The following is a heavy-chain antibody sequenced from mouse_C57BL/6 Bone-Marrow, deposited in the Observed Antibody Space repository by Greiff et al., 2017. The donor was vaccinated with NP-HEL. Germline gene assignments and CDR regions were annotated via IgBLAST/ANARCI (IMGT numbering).Heavy chain of an antibody. CDR3: ARCPRYGSSYDYFDY. Sequence: EVLLVESGPGLAKPSQTLSLTCSVTGYSITSDYWNWIRKFPGNKLEYMGYISYSGSTYYNPSLKSRISIIRDTSKNQYYLQLNSVTTDDTATYYCARCPRYGSSYDYFDYWGQGTTLTVSS. J-gene: IGHJ2*01. D-gene: IGHD1-1*01. V-gene: IGHV3-8*01. CDR2: ISYSGST. CDR1: GYSITSDY.